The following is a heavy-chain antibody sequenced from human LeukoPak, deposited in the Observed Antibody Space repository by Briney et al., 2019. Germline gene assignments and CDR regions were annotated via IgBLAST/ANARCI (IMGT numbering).Heavy chain of an antibody. D-gene: IGHD4-11*01. CDR2: IQYDESNK. J-gene: IGHJ4*02. CDR1: GFTFNTYG. V-gene: IGHV3-30*02. CDR3: AKDHRPYSSNVFDY. Sequence: PGGSLRLSCAASGFTFNTYGMHWVRQAPGKGLEWVAFIQYDESNKFYADSVKGRFTISRDNSKITVYLQVNSLRTEDTAVYYCAKDHRPYSSNVFDYWGQGTLVTVSS.